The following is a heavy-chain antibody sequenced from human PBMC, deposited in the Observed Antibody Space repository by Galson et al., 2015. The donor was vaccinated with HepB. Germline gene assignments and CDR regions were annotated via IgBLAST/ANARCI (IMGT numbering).Heavy chain of an antibody. J-gene: IGHJ4*02. CDR3: AGGHSGNYWEFDY. D-gene: IGHD1-26*01. Sequence: SLRLSCAASGFTFSSYWMSWVRQAPGKGLEWVANIKQDGSEKYYVDSVKGRFTISRDNAKNSLYLQMNSLRAEDTAVHYCAGGHSGNYWEFDYWGQGTLVTVSS. CDR1: GFTFSSYW. CDR2: IKQDGSEK. V-gene: IGHV3-7*01.